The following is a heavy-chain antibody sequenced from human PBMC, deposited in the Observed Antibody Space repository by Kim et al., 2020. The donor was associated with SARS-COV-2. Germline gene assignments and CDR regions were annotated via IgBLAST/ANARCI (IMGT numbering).Heavy chain of an antibody. V-gene: IGHV3-48*02. Sequence: RFTISRDTAKNSLYLQMNSLRDEDTAVYYCARDLPPSYNWKRPGWGPLQYWGQGTLVTVSS. D-gene: IGHD1-20*01. CDR3: ARDLPPSYNWKRPGWGPLQY. J-gene: IGHJ4*02.